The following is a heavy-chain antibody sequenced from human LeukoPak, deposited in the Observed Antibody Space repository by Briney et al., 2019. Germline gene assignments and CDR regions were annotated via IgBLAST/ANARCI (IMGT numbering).Heavy chain of an antibody. V-gene: IGHV3-74*01. CDR1: GFTFSDYW. D-gene: IGHD6-13*01. CDR3: ARSIPYGTTWYGRSDY. Sequence: GGSLRLSCAASGFTFSDYWMHWVRQAPGKGLEWVSRINSDGSSISYADSVKGRFTISRDNALNSLYLQMNSLRAEDTAIYYCARSIPYGTTWYGRSDYWGQGTLVTVSS. J-gene: IGHJ4*02. CDR2: INSDGSSI.